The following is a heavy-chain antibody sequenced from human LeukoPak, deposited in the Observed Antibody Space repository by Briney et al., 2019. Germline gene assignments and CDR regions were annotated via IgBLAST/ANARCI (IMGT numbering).Heavy chain of an antibody. Sequence: GRSLRLSCAASGFTFDDYAMHCVRQAPGKGLEWVSGISWNSGSIGYADSVKGRFTISRDNAKNSLYLQMNSLRAEDTALYYCAKLPVVEMATIGDAFDIWGQGTMVTVSS. CDR3: AKLPVVEMATIGDAFDI. CDR1: GFTFDDYA. CDR2: ISWNSGSI. V-gene: IGHV3-9*01. J-gene: IGHJ3*02. D-gene: IGHD5-24*01.